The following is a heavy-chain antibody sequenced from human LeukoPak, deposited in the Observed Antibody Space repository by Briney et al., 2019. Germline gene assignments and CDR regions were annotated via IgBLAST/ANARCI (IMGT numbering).Heavy chain of an antibody. J-gene: IGHJ6*02. CDR3: ARGRSNYYGMDV. CDR1: DGSINSYY. V-gene: IGHV4-59*01. Sequence: LETLSLTCSVSDGSINSYYWNWIRRPPGKGLEWIGYIYYNGNTNYSPSLKSRVTMSVDTSKNPFSLKVSSVTAADTAVYYCARGRSNYYGMDVWGQGTTVTVSS. D-gene: IGHD1-26*01. CDR2: IYYNGNT.